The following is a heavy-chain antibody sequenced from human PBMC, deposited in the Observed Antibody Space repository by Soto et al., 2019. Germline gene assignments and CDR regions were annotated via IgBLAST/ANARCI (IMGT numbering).Heavy chain of an antibody. Sequence: GGSLRLSCAASGCTVSSNYMSWVRQAPGKGLEWVSVIYSGGSTYYADSVKGRFTISRDNSKNTLYLQMNSLRAEDTAVYYCAREPNPVTRPPAFDYWGQEPLVTVSS. CDR2: IYSGGST. J-gene: IGHJ4*02. CDR3: AREPNPVTRPPAFDY. V-gene: IGHV3-66*01. D-gene: IGHD4-17*01. CDR1: GCTVSSNY.